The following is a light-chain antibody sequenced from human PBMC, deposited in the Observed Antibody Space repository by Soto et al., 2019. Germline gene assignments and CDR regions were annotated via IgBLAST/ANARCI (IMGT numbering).Light chain of an antibody. CDR1: QSVSGW. CDR2: AAS. V-gene: IGKV1-5*01. J-gene: IGKJ5*01. CDR3: QQLFDSPIT. Sequence: DIQITESPSSLPSSLGDIVAITFRASQSVSGWLAWYQVKPGKAPKLLIYAASTLESGVPSRFSATVSGTEFSLTITSLQPEDFATYYCQQLFDSPITFGQGTRLEIK.